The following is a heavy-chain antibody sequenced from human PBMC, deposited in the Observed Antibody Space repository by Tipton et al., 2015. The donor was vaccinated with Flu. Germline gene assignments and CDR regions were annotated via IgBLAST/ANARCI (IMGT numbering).Heavy chain of an antibody. J-gene: IGHJ4*02. CDR3: ARVRGKWLGEALRY. Sequence: QSGPEVKKPGATVKVSCKASGYTFTSYDINWVRQATGQGLGWMGWMNPNSGNTGNAQKFRGRVTMTRNTSISPAYMELSSLRSEDTAVYYRARVRGKWLGEALRYWGQRTLVTGSS. V-gene: IGHV1-8*01. CDR1: GYTFTSYD. CDR2: MNPNSGNT. D-gene: IGHD3-10*01.